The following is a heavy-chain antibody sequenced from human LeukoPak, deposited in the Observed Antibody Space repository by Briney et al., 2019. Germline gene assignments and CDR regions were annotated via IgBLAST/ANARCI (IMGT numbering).Heavy chain of an antibody. CDR2: IYASDGT. Sequence: SETLSLTCTVSGGSISNYYWSWFRQPAGKGLEWIGRIYASDGTNYNPSLKSRVTISLDTSKNQFSLRLSSVTAADTAVYYCARRTNSGSYNYFDYWGQGTLVTVSS. CDR3: ARRTNSGSYNYFDY. D-gene: IGHD1-26*01. V-gene: IGHV4-4*07. CDR1: GGSISNYY. J-gene: IGHJ4*02.